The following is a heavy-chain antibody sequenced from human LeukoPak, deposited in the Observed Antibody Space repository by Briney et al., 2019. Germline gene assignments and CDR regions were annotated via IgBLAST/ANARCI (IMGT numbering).Heavy chain of an antibody. CDR3: IAHFPYFYGFDV. CDR2: IKSEGEGATT. CDR1: GFTIGTAW. V-gene: IGHV3-15*01. D-gene: IGHD3-3*02. Sequence: GGSLRLSCVSSGFTIGTAWMSWVRQAPGKGLGWLGHIKSEGEGATTDYAAPAKGRFAISRDGSKNMIYLQMSSLKIDDTAIYYCIAHFPYFYGFDVWGKGTTVTVSS. J-gene: IGHJ6*04.